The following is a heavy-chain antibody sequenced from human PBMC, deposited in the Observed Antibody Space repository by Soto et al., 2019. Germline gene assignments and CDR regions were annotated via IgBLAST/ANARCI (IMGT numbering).Heavy chain of an antibody. V-gene: IGHV4-4*02. CDR2: IYHNGST. D-gene: IGHD3-22*01. Sequence: PSETLSLTCVVSGGSISSNSWWSWVRQPPGKGLEWIGEIYHNGSTNYKSSLKSRVIIKLGKSKNQFSLKMISVTAADTALYYCARDTYYFGSSGDGLDTWGPGTLVTVSS. J-gene: IGHJ5*02. CDR3: ARDTYYFGSSGDGLDT. CDR1: GGSISSNSW.